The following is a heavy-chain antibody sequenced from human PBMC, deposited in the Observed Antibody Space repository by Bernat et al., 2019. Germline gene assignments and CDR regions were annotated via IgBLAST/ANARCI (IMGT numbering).Heavy chain of an antibody. CDR1: GFTFSSYS. CDR3: VRDYYGSGGYGAFDS. J-gene: IGHJ4*02. V-gene: IGHV3-21*06. Sequence: EVQLVESGGGLVKPGGSLRLSCSASGFTFSSYSMDWVRQAPGKGLEWVSYISSRNTFIYYAYSVKGRFTISRDNAKNSLYLQMNSLRAEDTAVYYCVRDYYGSGGYGAFDSWGQGTLVTVSS. D-gene: IGHD3-10*01. CDR2: ISSRNTFI.